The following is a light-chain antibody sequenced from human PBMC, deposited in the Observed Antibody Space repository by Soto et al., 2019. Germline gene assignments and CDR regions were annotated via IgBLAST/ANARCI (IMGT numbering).Light chain of an antibody. J-gene: IGLJ2*01. V-gene: IGLV1-51*01. Sequence: QSVLTQPPSVSAAPGQQVTISCSGSSSNIGSEYISWYQQVPGTAPKVLIYDNHKRPSGIPDRFSGSKSGTLATLGITGLQTGDEADYYCGTWDTSLSAGVFGGGTKVTVL. CDR1: SSNIGSEY. CDR2: DNH. CDR3: GTWDTSLSAGV.